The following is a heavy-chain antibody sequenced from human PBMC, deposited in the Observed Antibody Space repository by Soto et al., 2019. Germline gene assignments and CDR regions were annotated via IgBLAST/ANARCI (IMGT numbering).Heavy chain of an antibody. CDR2: INHSGDT. J-gene: IGHJ3*02. CDR3: VRRSTYYDPRFAFDI. Sequence: QVQLQQWGAGLLKPSETLSLTCAVSGGSFSGYYWTWIRQPPGKGLEWIGEINHSGDTNYNPSLKTRVTMAVDTSKTQFSLNLSSVTAADTAVYFCVRRSTYYDPRFAFDIWGQGTLVTVSS. V-gene: IGHV4-34*02. D-gene: IGHD3-3*01. CDR1: GGSFSGYY.